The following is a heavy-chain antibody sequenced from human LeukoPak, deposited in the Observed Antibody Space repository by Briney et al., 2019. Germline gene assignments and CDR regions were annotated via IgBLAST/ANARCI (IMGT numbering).Heavy chain of an antibody. CDR1: GDTVSSNGAA. J-gene: IGHJ4*02. Sequence: SQTLSHTCAISGDTVSSNGAAWNWIRQSPSRGLEWLGRTYYRSKWYNDYALSVKSRITINPDTSKNQFSLQLNSVTPEDTAVYYCARDLLYSLDFWGQGTLVTVSS. D-gene: IGHD5-12*01. V-gene: IGHV6-1*01. CDR2: TYYRSKWYN. CDR3: ARDLLYSLDF.